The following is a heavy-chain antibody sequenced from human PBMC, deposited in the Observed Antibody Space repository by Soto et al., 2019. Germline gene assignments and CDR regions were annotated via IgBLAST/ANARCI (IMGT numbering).Heavy chain of an antibody. D-gene: IGHD2-15*01. V-gene: IGHV4-39*01. CDR3: ARHSDCSGGSCYSEYFAVGNWFDP. CDR1: GGSISSGRYY. CDR2: IYYSGST. Sequence: QLQLQESGPGLVKASETLSLTCTVSGGSISSGRYYWGWIRQPPGKGLEWIGSIYYSGSTYSNPSLKSRVTIFVDTSKNQFSLRLSSVTAADTAVYYCARHSDCSGGSCYSEYFAVGNWFDPWGQGTLVTVSS. J-gene: IGHJ5*02.